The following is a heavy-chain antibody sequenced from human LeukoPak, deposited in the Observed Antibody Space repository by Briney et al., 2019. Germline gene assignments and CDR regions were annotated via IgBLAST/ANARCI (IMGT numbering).Heavy chain of an antibody. D-gene: IGHD2-2*01. V-gene: IGHV1-2*06. CDR2: VNPNNGGP. CDR3: AREVGYSSSYYGRFDP. Sequence: ASVKVSCKASGYTFTGYYMHWVRQAPGQGLEWMGRVNPNNGGPNYAQKFQGRVTMTRDRAISTANMELSSLRSDDTAVYFCAREVGYSSSYYGRFDPWGQGTLVIVSS. J-gene: IGHJ5*02. CDR1: GYTFTGYY.